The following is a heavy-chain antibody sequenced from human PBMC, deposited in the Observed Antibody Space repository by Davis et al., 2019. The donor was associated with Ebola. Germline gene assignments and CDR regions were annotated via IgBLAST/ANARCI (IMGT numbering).Heavy chain of an antibody. D-gene: IGHD5-18*01. Sequence: PSETLSLTCAVYGESFSAYYWNWIRQSPGKGLEWIGEIHHSGSTNSNPSLKSRVTISIDSSKNQFSLKLSYVTAADTAVYYCARGAPLQLWRFSYYYMDVWGEGTTVTVSS. J-gene: IGHJ6*03. CDR2: IHHSGST. CDR3: ARGAPLQLWRFSYYYMDV. CDR1: GESFSAYY. V-gene: IGHV4-34*01.